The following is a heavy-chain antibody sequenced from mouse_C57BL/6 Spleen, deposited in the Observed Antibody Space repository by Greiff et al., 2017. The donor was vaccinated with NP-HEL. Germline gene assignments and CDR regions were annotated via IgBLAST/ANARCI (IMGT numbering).Heavy chain of an antibody. Sequence: VKLQESGPELVKPGASVKISCKASGYAFSSSWMNWVKQRPGKGLEWIGRIYPGDGDTNYNGKFKGKATLTADKSSSTAYMQLSSLTSEDSAVYFCASDGYSFDYWGQGTTLTVSS. CDR2: IYPGDGDT. D-gene: IGHD2-3*01. V-gene: IGHV1-82*01. CDR1: GYAFSSSW. J-gene: IGHJ2*01. CDR3: ASDGYSFDY.